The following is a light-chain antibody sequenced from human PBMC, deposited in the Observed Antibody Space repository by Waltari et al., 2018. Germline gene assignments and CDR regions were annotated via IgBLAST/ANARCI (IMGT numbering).Light chain of an antibody. CDR1: KLGNKY. CDR3: QAWDSSTVV. J-gene: IGLJ2*01. V-gene: IGLV3-1*01. Sequence: SYEVTQPPSVSVSPGQTASITCSGDKLGNKYVCWYQQKPGQSPVLVIYEDTKRPSGIPGRFSGSNSGNTATLTISGTQAMDEADYYCQAWDSSTVVFGGGTKLTVL. CDR2: EDT.